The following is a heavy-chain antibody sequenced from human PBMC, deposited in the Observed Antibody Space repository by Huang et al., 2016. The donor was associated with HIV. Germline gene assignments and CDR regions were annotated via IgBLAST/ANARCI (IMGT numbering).Heavy chain of an antibody. V-gene: IGHV4-39*01. CDR2: IYYSGNI. CDR3: ARPLTGTTALGY. J-gene: IGHJ4*02. D-gene: IGHD1-20*01. CDR1: GSSIGSSYY. Sequence: QLQLQESGPGLVKPSETLSLTCTVSGSSIGSSYYWGWIRPPPGKGLEWIGNIYYSGNISYNPSLKSRVTISVDTSKNHISLKVDSVTAADTAVYYCARPLTGTTALGYWGQGTLVTVSS.